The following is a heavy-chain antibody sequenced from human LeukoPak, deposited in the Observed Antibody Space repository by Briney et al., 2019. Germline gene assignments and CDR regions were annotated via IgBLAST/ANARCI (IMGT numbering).Heavy chain of an antibody. J-gene: IGHJ5*02. D-gene: IGHD6-19*01. V-gene: IGHV3-23*01. CDR2: ISGSGGST. CDR3: AKSIAVAGTSNWVDP. CDR1: GFTFSSYA. Sequence: GGSLRLSCAASGFTFSSYAMSWVRQAPGKGLEWVSAISGSGGSTYYADSVKGRFTISRDNSKNTLYLQMNSLRAEDTAVYYCAKSIAVAGTSNWVDPRGHGTLVTVSS.